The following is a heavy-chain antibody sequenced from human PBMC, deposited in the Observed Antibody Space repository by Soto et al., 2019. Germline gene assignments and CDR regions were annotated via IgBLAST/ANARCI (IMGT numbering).Heavy chain of an antibody. V-gene: IGHV1-2*04. D-gene: IGHD2-8*01. CDR2: INPKSGGT. Sequence: QVQLVQSGAEVKKPGASVKVSCKASGYSFTDYHIHWVRQAPGQGLEWLGRINPKSGGTSTAQKFQGWVTMTTDTSSSTGAMELTRLTSDDTAIYYCARGDSTDCSNGVCSFFYNHDMDVWGQGTTVTVSS. CDR3: ARGDSTDCSNGVCSFFYNHDMDV. J-gene: IGHJ6*02. CDR1: GYSFTDYH.